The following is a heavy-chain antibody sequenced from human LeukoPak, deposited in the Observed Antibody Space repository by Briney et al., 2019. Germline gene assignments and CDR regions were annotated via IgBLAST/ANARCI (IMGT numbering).Heavy chain of an antibody. CDR2: INDDGSST. CDR3: ARTLAGTRNAFDI. J-gene: IGHJ3*02. Sequence: GGSLRLSCAASGFIFSSSWMHWVRHAPGKGLVWVSRINDDGSSTNYADSVKGRFTISRDNAKNTLYLQMNSLRAEDTAVYYCARTLAGTRNAFDIWGQGTMVTVSS. D-gene: IGHD6-19*01. CDR1: GFIFSSSW. V-gene: IGHV3-74*01.